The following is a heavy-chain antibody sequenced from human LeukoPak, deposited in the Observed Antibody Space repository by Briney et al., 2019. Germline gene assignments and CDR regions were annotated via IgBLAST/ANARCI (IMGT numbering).Heavy chain of an antibody. V-gene: IGHV3-30*03. CDR1: GFTFSSYG. D-gene: IGHD3-16*01. Sequence: GRSLRLSCAASGFTFSSYGMHWVRQAPGKGLEWVAVISYDGSNKYYADSVKGRFTISRDNSKNTLYLQMNSLRAEDTAVYYCASMGGSRDYWGQGTLVTVSS. CDR3: ASMGGSRDY. CDR2: ISYDGSNK. J-gene: IGHJ4*02.